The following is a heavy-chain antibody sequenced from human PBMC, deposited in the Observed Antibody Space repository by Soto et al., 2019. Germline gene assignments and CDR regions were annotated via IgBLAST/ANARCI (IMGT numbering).Heavy chain of an antibody. CDR3: ARIGFDGH. CDR2: ISTYNDNT. CDR1: GYIFTSQG. J-gene: IGHJ1*01. D-gene: IGHD3-9*01. Sequence: QIQLVQSGAEVKKPGASVKVSCKASGYIFTSQGISWVRQAPGQGLEWMGWISTYNDNTNYAQKFQGRVTMTTETSSSTAYMELRSLKSDDTAVYYCARIGFDGHWGQGTLVTVSS. V-gene: IGHV1-18*01.